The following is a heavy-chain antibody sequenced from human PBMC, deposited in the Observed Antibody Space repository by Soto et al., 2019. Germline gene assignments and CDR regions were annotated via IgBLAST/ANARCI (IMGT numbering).Heavy chain of an antibody. CDR1: GFTFSDYY. J-gene: IGHJ4*02. CDR3: AREHGGNSGYSSSWFLYYFDY. V-gene: IGHV3-11*01. D-gene: IGHD6-13*01. CDR2: ISSSGSTI. Sequence: QVQLVESGGGLVKPGGSLRLSCAASGFTFSDYYMSWIRQAPGKGLEWVSYISSSGSTIYYADSVKGRFTISRDNAKNSLYLQMNSLRAEDTAVYYSAREHGGNSGYSSSWFLYYFDYWGQGTLVTVSS.